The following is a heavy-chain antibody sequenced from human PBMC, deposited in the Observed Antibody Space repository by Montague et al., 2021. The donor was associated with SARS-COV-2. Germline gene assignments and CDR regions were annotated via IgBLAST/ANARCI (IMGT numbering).Heavy chain of an antibody. CDR3: ARGSRQWLVRPPHYYYFDY. V-gene: IGHV4-34*01. CDR2: INHSGST. J-gene: IGHJ4*02. CDR1: GGSFSGYY. Sequence: SETLSLTCAVYGGSFSGYYWSWIRQPPGKELEWIGEINHSGSTXXXPSXXXRVTISVDTSKNQFSLKLSSVTAADTAVYYCARGSRQWLVRPPHYYYFDYWGQGTLVTVSS. D-gene: IGHD6-19*01.